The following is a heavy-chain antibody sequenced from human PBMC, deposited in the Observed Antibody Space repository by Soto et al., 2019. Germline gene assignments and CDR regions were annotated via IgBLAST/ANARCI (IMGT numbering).Heavy chain of an antibody. CDR1: ELTFSTFA. V-gene: IGHV3-23*01. J-gene: IGHJ6*02. CDR3: AKDGFGRAPDYTFDYGMDV. D-gene: IGHD4-4*01. Sequence: PWGSLRLSCAGPELTFSTFAMTWVRQPPARGLEWVSTITGRGTATYYADPQKGRITTSRDNSKNTMYLQITSLTAEDTAIYCWAKDGFGRAPDYTFDYGMDVWGQGATVTVSS. CDR2: ITGRGTAT.